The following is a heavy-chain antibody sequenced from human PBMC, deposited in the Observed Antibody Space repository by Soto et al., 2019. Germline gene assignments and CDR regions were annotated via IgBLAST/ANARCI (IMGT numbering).Heavy chain of an antibody. CDR1: GFTFSSYG. D-gene: IGHD6-13*01. Sequence: QVQLVESGGGVVQPGRSLRLSCAASGFTFSSYGMHWVRQAPGKGLEWVAVISYDGSNKYYADSVKGRFTISRDNSKNTLYLKMNSLRAEDTAVYYCAKVKSSYYYYGMDVWGQGTTVTVSS. J-gene: IGHJ6*02. CDR3: AKVKSSYYYYGMDV. CDR2: ISYDGSNK. V-gene: IGHV3-30*18.